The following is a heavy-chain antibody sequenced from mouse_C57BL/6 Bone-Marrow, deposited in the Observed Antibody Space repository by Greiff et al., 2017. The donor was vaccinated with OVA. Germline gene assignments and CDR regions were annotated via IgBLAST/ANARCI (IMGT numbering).Heavy chain of an antibody. CDR3: TRGYYFDY. J-gene: IGHJ2*01. CDR1: GYTFTSYT. CDR2: IDPTNDYT. V-gene: IGHV1-4*01. Sequence: QVQLQQSGAELARPGASVKMSCKASGYTFTSYTIHWVKQRPGQGLEWIGYIDPTNDYTNYNQKFKGKATLTADKSSSIAYMQLSSLTSEDSAVYYCTRGYYFDYWGQGTTLTVSS.